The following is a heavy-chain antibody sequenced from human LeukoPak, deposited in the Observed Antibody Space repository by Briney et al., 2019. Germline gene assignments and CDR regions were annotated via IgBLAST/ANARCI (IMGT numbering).Heavy chain of an antibody. Sequence: PGGSLRLSCAASGFTFSSYAMHWVRQAPGKGLEWVAVISYDGSNKYCADSVKGRFTISRDNSKNTLYLQMNSLRAEDTAVYYCARETGVAVAGTAGYYYYGMDVWGQGTTVTVSS. CDR3: ARETGVAVAGTAGYYYYGMDV. D-gene: IGHD6-19*01. CDR2: ISYDGSNK. CDR1: GFTFSSYA. J-gene: IGHJ6*02. V-gene: IGHV3-30-3*01.